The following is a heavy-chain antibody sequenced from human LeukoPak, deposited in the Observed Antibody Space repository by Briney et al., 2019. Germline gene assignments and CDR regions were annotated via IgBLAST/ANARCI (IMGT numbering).Heavy chain of an antibody. D-gene: IGHD1-26*01. CDR2: IWSDASEK. J-gene: IGHJ4*02. Sequence: GGSLRLSCAASGFTFSTYGMHWVRQAPGRGLEWVAIIWSDASEKYYGDSVKGRFTISRDNSNNTVPLQMNSLRAEDTAVYYCARRGSGTYNFDSWGQGTLVTVSS. V-gene: IGHV3-33*03. CDR1: GFTFSTYG. CDR3: ARRGSGTYNFDS.